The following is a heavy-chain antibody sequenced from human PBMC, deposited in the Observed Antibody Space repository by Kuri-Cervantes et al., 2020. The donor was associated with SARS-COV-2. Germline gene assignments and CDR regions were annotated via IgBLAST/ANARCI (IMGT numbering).Heavy chain of an antibody. V-gene: IGHV3-30*19. CDR3: ARDRGAKHIVVVIANGAFDI. CDR1: GFTFSSYG. J-gene: IGHJ3*02. Sequence: GESLKISCAASGFTFSSYGMHWVRQAPGKGLEWVAVIWYDGSNKYYADSVKGRFTISRDNSKNTLYLQMNSLRAEDTAVYYCARDRGAKHIVVVIANGAFDIWGQGTMVTVSS. CDR2: IWYDGSNK. D-gene: IGHD2-21*01.